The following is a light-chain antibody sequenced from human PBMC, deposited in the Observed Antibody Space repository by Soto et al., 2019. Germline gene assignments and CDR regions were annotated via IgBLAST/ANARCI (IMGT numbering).Light chain of an antibody. CDR2: GAS. Sequence: AIQMTQSPSSLSASVGDRVTISCRASQAIRNDLGWYQQKPGKAPNLLIYGASSLESGVPSRFSGSGSGTDFTLTISSLQPEDFATYYCRQDNNYPWTFGQGTKVEI. J-gene: IGKJ1*01. V-gene: IGKV1-6*01. CDR1: QAIRND. CDR3: RQDNNYPWT.